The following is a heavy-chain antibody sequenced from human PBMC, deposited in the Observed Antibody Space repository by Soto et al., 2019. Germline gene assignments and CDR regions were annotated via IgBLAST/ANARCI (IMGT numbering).Heavy chain of an antibody. CDR2: IYYSGST. J-gene: IGHJ5*02. V-gene: IGHV4-30-4*01. D-gene: IGHD3-9*01. CDR3: ASTYDILTGSWFDP. Sequence: PSETLSLTCTVSGGSISSGDYYWSWIRQPPGKGLEWIGYIYYSGSTYYNPSLKSRVTISVDTSKNQFSLKLSSVTAADTAVYYCASTYDILTGSWFDPWGQGTLVTVSS. CDR1: GGSISSGDYY.